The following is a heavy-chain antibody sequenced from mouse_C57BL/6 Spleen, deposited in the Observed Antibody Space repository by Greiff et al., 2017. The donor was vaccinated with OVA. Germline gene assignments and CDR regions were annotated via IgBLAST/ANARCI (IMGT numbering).Heavy chain of an antibody. V-gene: IGHV7-3*01. J-gene: IGHJ2*01. CDR1: GFTFTDYY. Sequence: EVQLVESGGGLVQPGGSLSLSCAASGFTFTDYYMSWVRQPPGKALEWLGFIRNKANGYTTAYSASVKGRFTISRDNSQSIRYLQMNALRAEDSATYYWARYGYDGYYSFDYWGQGTTLTVSS. CDR3: ARYGYDGYYSFDY. D-gene: IGHD2-3*01. CDR2: IRNKANGYTT.